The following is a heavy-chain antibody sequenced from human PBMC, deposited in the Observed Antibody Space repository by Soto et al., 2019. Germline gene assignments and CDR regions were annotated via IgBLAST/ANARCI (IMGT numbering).Heavy chain of an antibody. CDR2: IIPIFGTA. CDR3: ARVEGYCSSTSCYLGSSGYYYGMDV. J-gene: IGHJ6*02. V-gene: IGHV1-69*13. Sequence: GASVKVSCKASGGTFSSYAISWVRQAPGQGLEWMGGIIPIFGTANYAQKFQGRVTITADESTSTAYMELSSLRSEDTAVYYCARVEGYCSSTSCYLGSSGYYYGMDVWGQGTTVTV. CDR1: GGTFSSYA. D-gene: IGHD2-2*01.